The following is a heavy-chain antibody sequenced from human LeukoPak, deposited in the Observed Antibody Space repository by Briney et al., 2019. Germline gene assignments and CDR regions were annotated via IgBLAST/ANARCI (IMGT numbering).Heavy chain of an antibody. J-gene: IGHJ4*02. V-gene: IGHV4-38-2*02. CDR1: GYSISSGYY. Sequence: PSETLSLTCTVSGYSISSGYYWGWIRQPPGKGLEWIGSIYHSGSTYYNPSLKSRVTISVDTSKNQFSLKLSSVTAADTAVYYCARDFGTTAVTPCYFDYWGQGTLVTVTS. CDR3: ARDFGTTAVTPCYFDY. CDR2: IYHSGST. D-gene: IGHD4-23*01.